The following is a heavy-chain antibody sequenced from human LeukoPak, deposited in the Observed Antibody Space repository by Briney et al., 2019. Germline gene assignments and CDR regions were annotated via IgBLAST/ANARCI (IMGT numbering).Heavy chain of an antibody. D-gene: IGHD3-10*01. CDR1: GGTFSSYA. CDR3: ATRTYYYGSGSRNWFDP. V-gene: IGHV1-69*06. CDR2: IIPIFGTA. J-gene: IGHJ5*02. Sequence: GASVKVSCKASGGTFSSYAISWVRQAPGQGLEWVGGIIPIFGTANYAQKFQGRVTITADKSTSTAYMELSSLRSEDTAVYYCATRTYYYGSGSRNWFDPWGQGTLVTVSS.